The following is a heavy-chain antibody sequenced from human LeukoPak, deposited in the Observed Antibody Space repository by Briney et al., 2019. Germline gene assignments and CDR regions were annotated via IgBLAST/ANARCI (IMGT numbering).Heavy chain of an antibody. CDR3: CFGDYGDF. CDR2: IKNKHEGGTT. CDR1: GFSFSEKY. V-gene: IGHV3-15*05. Sequence: GGSLRLSCAASGFSFSEKYMCWVRQAPGKGLEWIGRIKNKHEGGTTHYAPPVKGRFTISRDDSRNTLYLQMNNMNTVDTAVYYCCFGDYGDFWGQGTLVTVSS. J-gene: IGHJ4*02. D-gene: IGHD4-17*01.